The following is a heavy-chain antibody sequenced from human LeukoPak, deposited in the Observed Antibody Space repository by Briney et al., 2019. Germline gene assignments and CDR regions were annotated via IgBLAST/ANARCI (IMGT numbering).Heavy chain of an antibody. CDR2: YHCGST. V-gene: IGHV4-30-2*04. D-gene: IGHD3-22*01. J-gene: IGHJ2*01. Sequence: YHCGSTYYHPSLKSRVTIFVDTSKNQFSLKLSALTAADTAVYYCARVGGQSCYYDLYFDLWGRGTLVTVSS. CDR3: ARVGGQSCYYDLYFDL.